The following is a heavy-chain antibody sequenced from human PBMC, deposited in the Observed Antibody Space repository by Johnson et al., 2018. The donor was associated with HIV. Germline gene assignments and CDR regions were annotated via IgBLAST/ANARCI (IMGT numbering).Heavy chain of an antibody. CDR3: ARVRGGRDNAFDI. CDR1: GFIFNDYV. J-gene: IGHJ3*02. D-gene: IGHD1-26*01. V-gene: IGHV3-33*08. CDR2: IWYDGSNK. Sequence: QVQLVESGGGMVRPGGSLRLSCAASGFIFNDYVMNWVRQAPGKGLEWVAVIWYDGSNKYYADSVKGRFTISRDNSKNTLYLQMNSPRVEDTAVYYCARVRGGRDNAFDIWGQGTMVTVSS.